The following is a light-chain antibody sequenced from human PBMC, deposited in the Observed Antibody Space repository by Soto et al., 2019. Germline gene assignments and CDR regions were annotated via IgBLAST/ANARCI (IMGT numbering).Light chain of an antibody. Sequence: QAVVTQPLSASGTPGQTVTISCSGSSSNIGSNSVNWYQQLPGAAPSLLIYSDDQRPSGVPDRFSGSKSGTSASLAISGLQSEDEADYFCAVWDETLIEVFGTGTKLTVL. CDR2: SDD. CDR3: AVWDETLIEV. J-gene: IGLJ1*01. V-gene: IGLV1-44*01. CDR1: SSNIGSNS.